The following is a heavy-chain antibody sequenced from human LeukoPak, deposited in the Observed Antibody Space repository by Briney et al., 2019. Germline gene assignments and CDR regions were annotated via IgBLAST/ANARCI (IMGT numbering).Heavy chain of an antibody. Sequence: ASVKVSCKASGYTFTSYGISWVRQAPGQGLEWMGGISAYNCNTNYAQKRKGRVTMTTDTCTSTDYMELRSLRSDATAVYYCAFPYSYDSMYGYWGQGTLVTVSS. J-gene: IGHJ4*02. V-gene: IGHV1-18*01. CDR1: GYTFTSYG. D-gene: IGHD3-22*01. CDR2: ISAYNCNT. CDR3: AFPYSYDSMYGY.